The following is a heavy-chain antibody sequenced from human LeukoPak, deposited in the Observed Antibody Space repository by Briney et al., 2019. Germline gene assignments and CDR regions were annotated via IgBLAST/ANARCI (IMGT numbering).Heavy chain of an antibody. J-gene: IGHJ3*01. CDR3: AREAGDNTYNV. Sequence: ASVKVSCKASGYTFTDYYMHWVRQAPGQGLEWMGWINPKSGETRYEQNFQGRVTMTRDTSITTAYMELSRLRSDDTAVYYCAREAGDNTYNVWGQGTMVTVSS. CDR2: INPKSGET. D-gene: IGHD7-27*01. V-gene: IGHV1-2*02. CDR1: GYTFTDYY.